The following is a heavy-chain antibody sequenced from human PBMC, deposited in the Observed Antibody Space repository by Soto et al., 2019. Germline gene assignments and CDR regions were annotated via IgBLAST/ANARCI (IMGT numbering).Heavy chain of an antibody. J-gene: IGHJ6*02. CDR2: INPNSGGT. CDR1: GYTFTGYY. V-gene: IGHV1-2*02. Sequence: AAVKVSCKASGYTFTGYYMHWVRQAPGQGLEWMGWINPNSGGTNYAQKFQGRVTMTRDTSISTAYMELSRLRSDDTAVYYCARDGGGSGYDNYYYYYGMDVWGQGTTVTVSS. D-gene: IGHD5-12*01. CDR3: ARDGGGSGYDNYYYYYGMDV.